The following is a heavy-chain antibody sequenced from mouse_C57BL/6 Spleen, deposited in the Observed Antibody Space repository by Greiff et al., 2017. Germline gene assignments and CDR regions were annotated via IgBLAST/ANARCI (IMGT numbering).Heavy chain of an antibody. CDR1: GFTFSSYA. Sequence: EVKLMESGGGLVKPGGSLKLSCAASGFTFSSYAMSWVRQTPEKRLEWVATISDGGSYTYYPDNVKGRFTISRDNAKNNLYLQMSHLKSEDTAMYYCARERIGYDYSWFAYWGQGTLVTVSA. D-gene: IGHD2-4*01. J-gene: IGHJ3*01. CDR3: ARERIGYDYSWFAY. V-gene: IGHV5-4*01. CDR2: ISDGGSYT.